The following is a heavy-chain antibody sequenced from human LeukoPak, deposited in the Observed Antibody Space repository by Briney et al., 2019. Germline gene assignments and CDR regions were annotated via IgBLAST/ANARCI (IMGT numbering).Heavy chain of an antibody. J-gene: IGHJ3*02. D-gene: IGHD3-3*01. CDR2: INPNSGGT. Sequence: ASVKVSRKASGYTFTGYYMHWVRQAPGQGLEWMGWINPNSGGTNYAQKFQGRVTMTRDTSISTAYMELSRLRSDDTAVYYCASYDFWSGHAFDIWGQGTMVTVSS. V-gene: IGHV1-2*02. CDR3: ASYDFWSGHAFDI. CDR1: GYTFTGYY.